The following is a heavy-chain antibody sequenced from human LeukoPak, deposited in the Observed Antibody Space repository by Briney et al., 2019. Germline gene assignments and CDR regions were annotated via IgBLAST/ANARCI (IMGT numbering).Heavy chain of an antibody. CDR1: GFXATSNY. J-gene: IGHJ4*02. Sequence: GGSLRLSCSFSGFXATSNYIAWARQSAGKGLQWICFIYGGGNTLYADSVRDRFSISRDNSKSTLYLQMNSLRVEDTAVYYCATGGRSGMAFDFWGQGTLVTVSS. D-gene: IGHD2-8*01. CDR3: ATGGRSGMAFDF. CDR2: IYGGGNT. V-gene: IGHV3-53*01.